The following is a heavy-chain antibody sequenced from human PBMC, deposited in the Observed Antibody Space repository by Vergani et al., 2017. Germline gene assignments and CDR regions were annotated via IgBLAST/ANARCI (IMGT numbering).Heavy chain of an antibody. Sequence: QVQLQESGPGLVKPSQTLSLTCAVTGDSISSGGYYWSWSRQHPGKGLEWIGYIYYSGSTYYNPSLRSRVIISADTSKNQFSLKLSPVTAADTAVYYCARGYGDYLDAFDIWGQGTMVTVSS. D-gene: IGHD4-17*01. CDR3: ARGYGDYLDAFDI. CDR2: IYYSGST. CDR1: GDSISSGGYY. J-gene: IGHJ3*02. V-gene: IGHV4-31*11.